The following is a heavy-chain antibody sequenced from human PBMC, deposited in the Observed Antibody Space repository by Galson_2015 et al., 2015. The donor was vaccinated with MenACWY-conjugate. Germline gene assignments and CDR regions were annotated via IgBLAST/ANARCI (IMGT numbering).Heavy chain of an antibody. V-gene: IGHV4-34*01. D-gene: IGHD3-9*01. Sequence: ETLSLTCAVSGGSLSGYLWSWIRQSPGTGLEWIGEINHSGRTNYNPSLNSRVTISVDKSNNQFSLKLSSVTAADTAVYYCARLNADRYIIYGTDVWGPGTTVTLSS. J-gene: IGHJ6*02. CDR1: GGSLSGYL. CDR2: INHSGRT. CDR3: ARLNADRYIIYGTDV.